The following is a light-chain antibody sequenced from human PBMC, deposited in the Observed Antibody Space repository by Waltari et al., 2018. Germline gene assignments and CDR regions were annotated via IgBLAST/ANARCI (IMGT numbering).Light chain of an antibody. CDR1: RSNLGSNY. V-gene: IGLV1-47*01. CDR2: GNN. CDR3: AAWDDSLSGHVV. Sequence: QSVLTQPPSASGTPGQRVTISCSGSRSNLGSNYVYWYQQLPGTAPKLLIFGNNQRPSGVPDRFSGSKSGTSASLAISGLRSEDEADYYCAAWDDSLSGHVVFGGGTKLTVL. J-gene: IGLJ2*01.